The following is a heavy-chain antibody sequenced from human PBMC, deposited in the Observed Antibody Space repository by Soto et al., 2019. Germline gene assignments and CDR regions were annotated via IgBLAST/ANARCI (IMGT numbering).Heavy chain of an antibody. CDR1: GFTFSSYA. D-gene: IGHD6-13*01. CDR3: ARDIRYSSSWYVNWEFDY. V-gene: IGHV3-30-3*01. J-gene: IGHJ4*02. Sequence: GGSLRLSCAASGFTFSSYAMHWVRQAPGKGLEWVAVISYDGSNKYYADSVKGRFTISRDNSKNTLYLQMNSLRAEDTAVYYCARDIRYSSSWYVNWEFDYWGQGTLVTVSS. CDR2: ISYDGSNK.